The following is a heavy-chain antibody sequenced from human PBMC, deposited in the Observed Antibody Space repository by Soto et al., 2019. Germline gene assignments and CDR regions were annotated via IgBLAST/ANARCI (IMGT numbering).Heavy chain of an antibody. CDR2: ISAYNGNT. V-gene: IGHV1-18*01. D-gene: IGHD3-16*01. CDR3: ARDRISGLVLNWFDP. CDR1: GYTFTSYG. J-gene: IGHJ5*02. Sequence: ASVKVSCKASGYTFTSYGIIWVRQAPGQGLEWMGWISAYNGNTNYAQKLQGRVTMTTDTSTSTAYMELRSLRSDDTAVYYCARDRISGLVLNWFDPWGQGTLVTVSS.